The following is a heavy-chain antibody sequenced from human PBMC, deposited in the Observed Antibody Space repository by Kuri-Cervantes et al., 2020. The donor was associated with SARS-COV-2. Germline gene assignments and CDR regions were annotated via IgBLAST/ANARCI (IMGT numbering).Heavy chain of an antibody. Sequence: LSLTCAASGFTFSSYSMNWVRQAPGKGLEWVSYISSSSSTIYCADSVKGRFTISRDNAKNSLYLQMNSLRDEDTAVYYCAREGYYDSSGYFDYWGQGTLVTVSS. J-gene: IGHJ4*02. V-gene: IGHV3-48*02. CDR2: ISSSSSTI. CDR1: GFTFSSYS. D-gene: IGHD3-22*01. CDR3: AREGYYDSSGYFDY.